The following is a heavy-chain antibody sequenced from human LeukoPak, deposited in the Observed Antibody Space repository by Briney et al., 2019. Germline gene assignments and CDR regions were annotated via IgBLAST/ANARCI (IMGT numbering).Heavy chain of an antibody. CDR3: ARGYDSSYFDY. CDR2: INSDGSST. J-gene: IGHJ4*02. CDR1: GFTFSSYW. Sequence: PGGSLRLSCAASGFTFSSYWMHWVRQAPGKGLVWVSRINSDGSSTSYADSVKGRFTISRDNAKNTLYLQMNSLRAEDTAVYYCARGYDSSYFDYWGQGTLVTVSS. D-gene: IGHD3-22*01. V-gene: IGHV3-74*01.